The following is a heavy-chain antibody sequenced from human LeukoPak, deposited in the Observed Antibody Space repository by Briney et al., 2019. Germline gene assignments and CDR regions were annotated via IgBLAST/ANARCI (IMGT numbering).Heavy chain of an antibody. CDR3: ALFYSSSHPFDY. V-gene: IGHV1-18*04. CDR2: ISAFNGNT. J-gene: IGHJ4*02. D-gene: IGHD6-6*01. Sequence: ASVKVSCKASGYTFTGYYVHWVRQAPGQGLEWMGWISAFNGNTNYAQNLQGRVTMTTDTPTSTAYMELRSLRSDDTAVYYCALFYSSSHPFDYWGQGTLVTVSS. CDR1: GYTFTGYY.